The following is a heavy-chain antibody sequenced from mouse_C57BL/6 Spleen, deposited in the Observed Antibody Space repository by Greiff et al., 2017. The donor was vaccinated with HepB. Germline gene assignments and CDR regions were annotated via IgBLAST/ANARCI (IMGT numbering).Heavy chain of an antibody. Sequence: VQLQQPGTELVKPGASVKLSCKASGYTFTSYWMHWVKQRPGQGLEWIGMIHPNSGSTNYNEKFKSKATLTVDKSSSTAYMQLSSLTSEDSAVYYCARSIYYYGSSPPAFAYWGQGTLVTVSA. CDR3: ARSIYYYGSSPPAFAY. CDR1: GYTFTSYW. V-gene: IGHV1-64*01. D-gene: IGHD1-1*01. J-gene: IGHJ3*01. CDR2: IHPNSGST.